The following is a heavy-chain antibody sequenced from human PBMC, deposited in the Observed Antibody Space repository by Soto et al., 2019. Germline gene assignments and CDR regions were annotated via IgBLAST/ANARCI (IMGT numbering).Heavy chain of an antibody. J-gene: IGHJ4*02. Sequence: GGSLRLSCAASGFTFTNAWMNWVRQPPGKGLEWVGRIKSNPDGGAADYAAPVKGRFTISRDDSKNTLYLQMNSLRTEDTAVYFCTTEFWTYPPGWGQGTLVTVSS. D-gene: IGHD1-1*01. CDR3: TTEFWTYPPG. V-gene: IGHV3-15*07. CDR2: IKSNPDGGAA. CDR1: GFTFTNAW.